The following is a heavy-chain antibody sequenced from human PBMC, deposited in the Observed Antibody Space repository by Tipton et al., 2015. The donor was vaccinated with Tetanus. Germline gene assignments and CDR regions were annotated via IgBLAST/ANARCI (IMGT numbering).Heavy chain of an antibody. Sequence: TLSLTCTVSSGSISGYYWTWIRQPPGKGLEWIGYIYYNGTTSYNPSLKSRVTISVDTSKNQFSLKLSSVTAADTAVYYCARRIPVFGVVIIDAFDLWAQGTMVAVSS. J-gene: IGHJ3*01. CDR2: IYYNGTT. D-gene: IGHD3-3*01. CDR1: SGSISGYY. CDR3: ARRIPVFGVVIIDAFDL. V-gene: IGHV4-59*01.